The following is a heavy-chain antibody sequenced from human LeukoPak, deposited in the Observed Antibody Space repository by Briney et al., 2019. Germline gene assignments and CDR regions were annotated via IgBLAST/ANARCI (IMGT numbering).Heavy chain of an antibody. CDR3: AKLRGSSYSHYHLDS. CDR1: GFTFNIYA. J-gene: IGHJ4*02. D-gene: IGHD1-26*01. Sequence: GASLGLSCAASGFTFNIYAMSWVRQAPGKGLEWVAMKCSGGTEYYADSVTGRFTVSRDNSKNTLYLRMSSLRAEDTAVYYCAKLRGSSYSHYHLDSWGQGTLVTVSS. CDR2: MKCSGGTE. V-gene: IGHV3-23*01.